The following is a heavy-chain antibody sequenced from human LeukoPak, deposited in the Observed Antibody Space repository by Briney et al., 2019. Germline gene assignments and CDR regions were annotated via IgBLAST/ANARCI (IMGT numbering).Heavy chain of an antibody. Sequence: GGSLRLSCAASGFTFGDYAMSWFRQAPGKGLEWVGFIRSKAYGGTTEYAASVKGRFTISRDDSKSIAYLQMNSLKTEDTAVYYCTRYCSGGSCYGAFDIWGQGTMVTVSS. V-gene: IGHV3-49*03. CDR1: GFTFGDYA. J-gene: IGHJ3*02. CDR3: TRYCSGGSCYGAFDI. CDR2: IRSKAYGGTT. D-gene: IGHD2-15*01.